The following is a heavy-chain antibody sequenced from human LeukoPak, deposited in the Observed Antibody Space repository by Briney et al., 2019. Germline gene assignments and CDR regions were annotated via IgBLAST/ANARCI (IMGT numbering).Heavy chain of an antibody. V-gene: IGHV3-30-3*01. CDR1: GFTFSSYA. CDR3: ARELRAGYCTNGVCHTPFDY. D-gene: IGHD2-8*01. J-gene: IGHJ4*02. CDR2: ISYDGSNK. Sequence: GGSLRLSCAASGFTFSSYAMHWVRQAPGKGLEWVAVISYDGSNKYYADSVKGRFTISRDNSKNTLYLQMNSLRAEDTAVYYCARELRAGYCTNGVCHTPFDYWGQGTLVTVSS.